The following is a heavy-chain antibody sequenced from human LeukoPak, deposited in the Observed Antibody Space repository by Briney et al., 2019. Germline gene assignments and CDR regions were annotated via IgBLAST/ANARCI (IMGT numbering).Heavy chain of an antibody. CDR2: IYTGGST. Sequence: GGSLRLSCAASGFTVSTNYMSWVRQAPGKGLEWVSIIYTGGSTYYADSVKGRFTISRDNSKNALYLQMNSLRAEDTAVYYCATPATTSGAGDDAFDIWGQGTMVTVSS. J-gene: IGHJ3*02. V-gene: IGHV3-66*02. D-gene: IGHD3-10*01. CDR1: GFTVSTNY. CDR3: ATPATTSGAGDDAFDI.